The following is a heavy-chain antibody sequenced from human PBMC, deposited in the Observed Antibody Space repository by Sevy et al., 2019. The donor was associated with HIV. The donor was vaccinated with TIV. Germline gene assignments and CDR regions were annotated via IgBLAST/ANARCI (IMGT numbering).Heavy chain of an antibody. CDR3: ARVGIFEKSESQYRFMDY. Sequence: GGSLRLSCAASGFTFTTYWMTWVRQAPGKGLEWVANINLDGSKIIYVDSVKGRFIISRDNAKKSLYVQMNSLRADDTAVYNCARVGIFEKSESQYRFMDYWDQGTLVTVSS. CDR2: INLDGSKI. D-gene: IGHD6-6*01. J-gene: IGHJ4*02. V-gene: IGHV3-7*01. CDR1: GFTFTTYW.